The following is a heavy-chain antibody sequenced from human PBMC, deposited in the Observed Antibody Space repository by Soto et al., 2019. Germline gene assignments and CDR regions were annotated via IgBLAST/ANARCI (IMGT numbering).Heavy chain of an antibody. V-gene: IGHV3-66*01. J-gene: IGHJ4*02. CDR2: IYSDGST. CDR3: ARGGYSTYVDFDY. D-gene: IGHD4-4*01. CDR1: GFTFSDSY. Sequence: EVQLVESGGGLVQPGGSLGLSCAASGFTFSDSYMTWVRQATGKGLEWFSLIYSDGSTTYADSVKGRFTISRDNSKNTVYLQMTSLRPEDTAVYYWARGGYSTYVDFDYWGQGTLVTVSS.